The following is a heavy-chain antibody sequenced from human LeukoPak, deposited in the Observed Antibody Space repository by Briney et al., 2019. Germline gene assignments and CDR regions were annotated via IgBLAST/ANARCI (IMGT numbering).Heavy chain of an antibody. V-gene: IGHV1-69*01. D-gene: IGHD6-19*01. Sequence: SVKVSCQASGGTFSSYAISWVRQAPGEGLEWMGGIIPIFGTANYAQKFQGRVTITADESTSTAYMELSSLRSEDTAVYYCARATVSGRGYFDYWGQGTLVTVSS. CDR2: IIPIFGTA. CDR1: GGTFSSYA. CDR3: ARATVSGRGYFDY. J-gene: IGHJ4*02.